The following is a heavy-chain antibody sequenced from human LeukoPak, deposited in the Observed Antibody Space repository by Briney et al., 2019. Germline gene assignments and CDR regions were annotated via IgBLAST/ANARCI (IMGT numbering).Heavy chain of an antibody. Sequence: SETLSLTCTVSGGSISSSSYYWGWIRQPPGKGLEWIGSIYYSGSTYYNPSLKSRVTISVDTSKNQFSLKLSSVTAADTAVYYCARDTGHQLSRRNYYAMDVWGQGTTVTVSS. V-gene: IGHV4-39*02. CDR1: GGSISSSSYY. D-gene: IGHD2-2*01. CDR2: IYYSGST. J-gene: IGHJ6*02. CDR3: ARDTGHQLSRRNYYAMDV.